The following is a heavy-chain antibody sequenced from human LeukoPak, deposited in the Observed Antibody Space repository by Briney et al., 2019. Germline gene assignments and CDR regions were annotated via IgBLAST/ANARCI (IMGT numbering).Heavy chain of an antibody. V-gene: IGHV3-23*01. Sequence: GGPLRLSCAASEFTFSSYAMSWVRQAPGKGLEWVSTISGSGDSTFYADSVKGRFTISRDNSMNTLYLQMNSLRAEDTAVYYCARGDFWLDYWGQGAPVTVSS. D-gene: IGHD3-3*01. CDR2: ISGSGDST. CDR3: ARGDFWLDY. J-gene: IGHJ4*02. CDR1: EFTFSSYA.